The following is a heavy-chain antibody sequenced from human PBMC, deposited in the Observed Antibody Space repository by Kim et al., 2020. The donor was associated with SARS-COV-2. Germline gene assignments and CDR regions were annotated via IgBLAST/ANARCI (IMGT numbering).Heavy chain of an antibody. V-gene: IGHV4-59*08. CDR3: ARTGRGLYYFDY. J-gene: IGHJ4*02. D-gene: IGHD3-10*01. CDR2: IYHSGST. Sequence: SETLSLTCTVSGGSISDYYWSWIRQSPGKGLEWIGFIYHSGSTNYNPSLRSRVTISLDTSKNQFSLKLSSVTAADTAVYHCARTGRGLYYFDYWGQGSLV. CDR1: GGSISDYY.